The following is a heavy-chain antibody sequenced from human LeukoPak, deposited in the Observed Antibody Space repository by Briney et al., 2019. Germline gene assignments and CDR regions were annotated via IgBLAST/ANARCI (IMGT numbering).Heavy chain of an antibody. D-gene: IGHD1-20*01. CDR2: FYARGNT. CDR1: GGSISNYY. J-gene: IGHJ4*02. V-gene: IGHV4-4*07. Sequence: PSETLSLTCNVSGGSISNYYWNWIRQPAGKGLEWIGRFYARGNTNYNPSLKSRVTISVNMSKNQFSLKLISVTAADTAVYYCARLYRKTYKWNDQPDYWGQGTLVTVSS. CDR3: ARLYRKTYKWNDQPDY.